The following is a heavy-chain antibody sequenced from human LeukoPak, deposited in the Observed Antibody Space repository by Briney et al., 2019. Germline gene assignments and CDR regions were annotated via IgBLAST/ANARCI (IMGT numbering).Heavy chain of an antibody. CDR2: INHSGRT. J-gene: IGHJ4*02. CDR3: ARTSGFFDSSGFYQQNPYYFQY. Sequence: AETLSLTCAASGDSFIGYFWTWIRQAPAKGLECIGDINHSGRTNYNPSLQRRVSISVDTSKNQFSLNVTSVTGADTAVYYCARTSGFFDSSGFYQQNPYYFQYWGQGVLVTVSS. CDR1: GDSFIGYF. V-gene: IGHV4-34*01. D-gene: IGHD3-22*01.